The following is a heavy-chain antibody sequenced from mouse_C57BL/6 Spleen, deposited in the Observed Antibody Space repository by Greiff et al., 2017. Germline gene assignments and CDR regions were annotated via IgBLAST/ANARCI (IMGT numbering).Heavy chain of an antibody. CDR3: ARNHYDYDVGYFDY. CDR2: IWSGGST. Sequence: QVQLKESGPGLVQPSQSLSITCTVSGFSLTSYGVHWVRQSPGKGLEWLGVIWSGGSTDYNAAFISRLSISKDNSKSQVFFKRNSLQADDTAIYYCARNHYDYDVGYFDYWGQGTTLTVSS. CDR1: GFSLTSYG. V-gene: IGHV2-2*01. D-gene: IGHD2-4*01. J-gene: IGHJ2*01.